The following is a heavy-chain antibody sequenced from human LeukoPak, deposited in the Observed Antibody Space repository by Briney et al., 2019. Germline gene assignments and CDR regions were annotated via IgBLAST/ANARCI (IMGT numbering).Heavy chain of an antibody. CDR1: GYTFTGYY. J-gene: IGHJ4*02. D-gene: IGHD2-2*01. Sequence: ASVKVSCKASGYTFTGYYMHWVRQAPGQGLEWMGWINPNSGGTNYAQKFQGRVTMTRDTSISTAYMELSRLRSDDTAVYYCARVIGVVPAAIDYWGQGTLVTVSS. V-gene: IGHV1-2*02. CDR2: INPNSGGT. CDR3: ARVIGVVPAAIDY.